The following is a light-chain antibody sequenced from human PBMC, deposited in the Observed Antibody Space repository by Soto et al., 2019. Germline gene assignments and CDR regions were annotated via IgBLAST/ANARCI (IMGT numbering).Light chain of an antibody. V-gene: IGKV3-20*01. CDR1: QSVSSSY. J-gene: IGKJ5*01. Sequence: EIVLTQSPVTLSVSPGERATLSCRASQSVSSSYLAWYQQKPGQAPRLLIYGASSRATGIPDRFSGSGSGTDFTLTISRLEPEDFAVYYCQQYGSSPLITFGQGTRLEI. CDR2: GAS. CDR3: QQYGSSPLIT.